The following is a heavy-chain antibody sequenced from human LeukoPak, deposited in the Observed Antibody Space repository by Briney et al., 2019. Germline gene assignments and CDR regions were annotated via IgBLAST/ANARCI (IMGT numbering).Heavy chain of an antibody. J-gene: IGHJ5*02. D-gene: IGHD6-6*01. CDR3: ARRARPRNWFDP. CDR2: INHSGST. CDR1: GGSLSGYY. V-gene: IGHV4-34*01. Sequence: SETLSLTCAVYGGSLSGYYWSWIRQPPGKGLEWIGEINHSGSTNYNPSLKSRVTISVDTSKNQFSLKLSSVTAADTAVYYCARRARPRNWFDPWGQGTLVTVSS.